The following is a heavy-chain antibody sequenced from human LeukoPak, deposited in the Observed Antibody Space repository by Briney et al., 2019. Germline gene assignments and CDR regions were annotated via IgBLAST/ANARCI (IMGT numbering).Heavy chain of an antibody. CDR3: AIDLDIVVVVAAVRHYGLDV. CDR1: GDTFTNYG. D-gene: IGHD2-15*01. Sequence: ASVKVSCKASGDTFTNYGISWVRQAPGQGLEWMGWISPYNGNTNYAQKFQGRVTMTTDTSTTTAYMELRSLRSDDTAVYYCAIDLDIVVVVAAVRHYGLDVWGQGTTVTVSS. V-gene: IGHV1-18*01. CDR2: ISPYNGNT. J-gene: IGHJ6*02.